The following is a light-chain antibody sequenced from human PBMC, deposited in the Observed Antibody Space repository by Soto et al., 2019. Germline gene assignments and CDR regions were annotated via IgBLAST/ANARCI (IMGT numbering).Light chain of an antibody. J-gene: IGLJ1*01. CDR3: CSYTSSSTLG. CDR2: EVS. CDR1: SSDVGGYKF. Sequence: QSVLTQPASVSGSPGQSITISCTGTSSDVGGYKFVSWYQQHPGKAPKLMIYEVSYRPSGVSNRFSGSKSGNTASLTISGLQADDEADYYCCSYTSSSTLGFGTGTKVTVL. V-gene: IGLV2-14*01.